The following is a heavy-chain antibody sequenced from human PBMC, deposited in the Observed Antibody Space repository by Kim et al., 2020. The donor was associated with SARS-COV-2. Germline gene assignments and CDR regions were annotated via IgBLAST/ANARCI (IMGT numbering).Heavy chain of an antibody. V-gene: IGHV1-3*01. CDR3: ASRTSNYDFWSGYPSYYYYGMDV. Sequence: ASVKVSFKASGYTFTSYAMHWVRQAPGQRLEWMGWINAGNGNTKYSQKFQGRVTITRDTSASTAYMELSSLRSEDTAVYYCASRTSNYDFWSGYPSYYYYGMDVWGQGTTVTVSS. CDR2: INAGNGNT. D-gene: IGHD3-3*01. J-gene: IGHJ6*02. CDR1: GYTFTSYA.